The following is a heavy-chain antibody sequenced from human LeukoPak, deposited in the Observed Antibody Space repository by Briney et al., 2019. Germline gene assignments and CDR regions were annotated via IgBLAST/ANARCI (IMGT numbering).Heavy chain of an antibody. J-gene: IGHJ4*02. Sequence: GGSLRLSCAASGFTFSSYEMNWVRQAPGKGLEWVSAISGSGGSTYYADSVKGRFTISRDNSKNTLYLQMNSLRAEDTAVYYCAKDEHIVVPAAMFDYWGQGTLVTVFS. D-gene: IGHD2-2*01. V-gene: IGHV3-23*01. CDR2: ISGSGGST. CDR3: AKDEHIVVPAAMFDY. CDR1: GFTFSSYE.